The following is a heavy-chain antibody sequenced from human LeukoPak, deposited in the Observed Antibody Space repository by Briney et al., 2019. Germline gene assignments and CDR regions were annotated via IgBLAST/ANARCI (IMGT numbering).Heavy chain of an antibody. Sequence: GGSLRLSCAASGFTFSNTWMSWVRQAPGKGLEWVGRVKSKTDGGTTDYAAPVKGRFTISRDDSKSIAYLQMNSLKTEDTAVYYCTRDPPRGSGFDLWGQGTMVTVSS. CDR1: GFTFSNTW. J-gene: IGHJ3*01. D-gene: IGHD2-15*01. V-gene: IGHV3-15*01. CDR2: VKSKTDGGTT. CDR3: TRDPPRGSGFDL.